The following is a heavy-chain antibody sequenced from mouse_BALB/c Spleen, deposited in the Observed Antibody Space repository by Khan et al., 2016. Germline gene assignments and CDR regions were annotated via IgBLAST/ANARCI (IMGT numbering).Heavy chain of an antibody. J-gene: IGHJ2*01. V-gene: IGHV14-3*02. CDR2: IDPANGNT. CDR1: GFNIKDTF. D-gene: IGHD1-1*01. Sequence: VQLKESGAELVKPGASVTLSCTASGFNIKDTFMHWVKQRPEQGLEWIGRIDPANGNTRYDPKFQGKATLTADTSSNPAYLQLSSLTSEDTADNYWARRGPRDYYGSTYGYWGQGTTLTVSS. CDR3: ARRGPRDYYGSTYGY.